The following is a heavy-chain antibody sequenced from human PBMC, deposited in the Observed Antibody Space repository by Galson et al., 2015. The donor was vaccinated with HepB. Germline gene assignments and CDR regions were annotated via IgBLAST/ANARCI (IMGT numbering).Heavy chain of an antibody. CDR1: GGAFSSYA. Sequence: SVKVSCKASGGAFSSYAISWVRQAPGQGLEWMGRIIPILGIANYAQKFQGRVTITADKSTSTAYMELSSLRSEDTAVYYCARDYCDSSGYPNFDYWGQGTLVTVSS. D-gene: IGHD3-22*01. CDR3: ARDYCDSSGYPNFDY. J-gene: IGHJ4*02. CDR2: IIPILGIA. V-gene: IGHV1-69*04.